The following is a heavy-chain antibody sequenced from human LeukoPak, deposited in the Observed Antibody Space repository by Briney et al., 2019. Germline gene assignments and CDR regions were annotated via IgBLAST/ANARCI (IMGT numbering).Heavy chain of an antibody. CDR1: GFTFTSHA. D-gene: IGHD3-3*01. V-gene: IGHV3-23*01. J-gene: IGHJ2*01. Sequence: GGSLRLSCAASGFTFTSHAVSWVRQAPGKGLKWTSAISGSGDSTYYADSVKGRFTISRDNSRNTVYLQMNSLRAEDTAVYYCARDFWDDFEYFDLWGRGTLVTLSS. CDR2: ISGSGDST. CDR3: ARDFWDDFEYFDL.